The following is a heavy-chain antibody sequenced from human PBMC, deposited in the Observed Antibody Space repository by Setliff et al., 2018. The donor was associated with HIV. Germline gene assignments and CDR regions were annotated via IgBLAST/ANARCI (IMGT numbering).Heavy chain of an antibody. CDR2: IYHSGST. CDR1: GYSINSGYY. CDR3: ARAPRTSGVVGYYYYYGMDV. V-gene: IGHV4-38-2*01. D-gene: IGHD2-21*01. J-gene: IGHJ6*02. Sequence: SETLSLTCAVSGYSINSGYYWGWIRQPPGKGLEWIGTIYHSGSTYYNPSLKSRVTISVDMSKNQFSLRLSSVTAADTAVYYCARAPRTSGVVGYYYYYGMDVWGQGTTVTVSS.